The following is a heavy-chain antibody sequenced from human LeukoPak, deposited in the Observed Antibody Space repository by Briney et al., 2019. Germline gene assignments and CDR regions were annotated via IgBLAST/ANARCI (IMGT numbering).Heavy chain of an antibody. D-gene: IGHD2-2*01. CDR3: ARALKYCSSTSCSNWFDP. CDR1: GYTFTGYY. CDR2: INPNSGGT. V-gene: IGHV1-2*02. Sequence: ASVKVSCKASGYTFTGYYMHWVRQAPGQGLEWMGWINPNSGGTNYAQKFQGRVTMTRDTSISTAYMELSRLRSDDTAVYYCARALKYCSSTSCSNWFDPWGQGTLVTVSS. J-gene: IGHJ5*02.